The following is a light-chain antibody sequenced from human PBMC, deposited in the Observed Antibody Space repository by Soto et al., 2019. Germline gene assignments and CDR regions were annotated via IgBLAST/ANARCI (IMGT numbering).Light chain of an antibody. V-gene: IGKV1-39*01. CDR2: AAS. CDR1: QSISNS. CDR3: QQSSTTPYT. Sequence: SQMTQSPSSLSASVGDRVPITCRASQSISNSLNWYQQKPGNAPKVLIYAASTLQSGVPSRFGGSGSGTDFTLTINRLQPVDFATYYWQQSSTTPYTFGQGTKLEIK. J-gene: IGKJ2*01.